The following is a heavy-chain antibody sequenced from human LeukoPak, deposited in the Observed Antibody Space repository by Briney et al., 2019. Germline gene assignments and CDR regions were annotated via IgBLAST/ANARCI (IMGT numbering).Heavy chain of an antibody. J-gene: IGHJ6*02. D-gene: IGHD3-3*01. V-gene: IGHV1-2*02. Sequence: GASVKVSCKASGYTFTGYYMHWVRQAPGQGLEWMGWINPNSGGTNYAQKFQGRVTMTRDTSISTAYMALSRLRSDDTAVYYCARVDAYYDFWSGTYGMDVWGQGTTVTVSS. CDR2: INPNSGGT. CDR3: ARVDAYYDFWSGTYGMDV. CDR1: GYTFTGYY.